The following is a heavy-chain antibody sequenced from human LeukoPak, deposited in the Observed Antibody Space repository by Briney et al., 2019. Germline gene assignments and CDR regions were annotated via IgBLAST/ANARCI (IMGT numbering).Heavy chain of an antibody. CDR3: ARGYCSDGTCLGDDI. J-gene: IGHJ3*02. D-gene: IGHD2-15*01. CDR2: IYHSGST. V-gene: IGHV4-4*02. CDR1: GGSISSSNW. Sequence: SETLSLTCAVSGGSISSSNWWSWVRQPPGKGPEWIGEIYHSGSTNYNPSLKSRVTISVDKSKNQFSLKLSSVTAADTAVYYCARGYCSDGTCLGDDIWGQGTMVTVSS.